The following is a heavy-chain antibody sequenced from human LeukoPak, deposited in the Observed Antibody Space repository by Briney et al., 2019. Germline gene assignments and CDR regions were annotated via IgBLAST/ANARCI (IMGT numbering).Heavy chain of an antibody. V-gene: IGHV5-51*01. J-gene: IGHJ3*02. D-gene: IGHD6-13*01. CDR2: IYPGDSDT. CDR3: ARLRGYSNYRRGAFDI. CDR1: GNSFTSYW. Sequence: GESLKISCKGSGNSFTSYWIGWARQMPGKGLEWMGIIYPGDSDTRYSPSFQGQVTISADKSITTAYLQWSSLKASDTAMYYCARLRGYSNYRRGAFDIWGQGTMVTVSS.